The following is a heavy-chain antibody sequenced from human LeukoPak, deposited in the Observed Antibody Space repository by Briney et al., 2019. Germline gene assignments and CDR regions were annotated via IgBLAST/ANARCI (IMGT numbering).Heavy chain of an antibody. CDR3: ARSVQDYTDAFDI. J-gene: IGHJ3*02. D-gene: IGHD1-1*01. CDR2: INPNSGGT. CDR1: GYTFTGYY. V-gene: IGHV1-2*06. Sequence: ASVKASCKASGYTFTGYYMHWVRQAPGQGLEWMGRINPNSGGTNYAQKFQGRVTMTRDTSIITAYMELSRLRSDDTAVYYCARSVQDYTDAFDIWGQRTMVTVSS.